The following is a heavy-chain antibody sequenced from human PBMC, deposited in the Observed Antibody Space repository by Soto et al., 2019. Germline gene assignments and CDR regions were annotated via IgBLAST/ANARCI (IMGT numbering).Heavy chain of an antibody. CDR1: GFTFSSYA. D-gene: IGHD2-2*01. J-gene: IGHJ4*02. CDR3: AKVRVGCSSTSCYGFDY. V-gene: IGHV3-23*01. CDR2: ISGIGGST. Sequence: EVQLFESGGGLVQPGGSLRLSCAASGFTFSSYARSWVRQAPGKGLEWVSAISGIGGSTYYADSVKGRFTISRDNSKNTLYLQMNSLRAEDTAVYYCAKVRVGCSSTSCYGFDYWGQGTMVTVSS.